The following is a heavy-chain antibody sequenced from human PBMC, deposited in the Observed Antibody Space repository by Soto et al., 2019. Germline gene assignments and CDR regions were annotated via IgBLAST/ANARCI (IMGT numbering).Heavy chain of an antibody. CDR2: IWYDGSNK. V-gene: IGHV3-33*01. CDR3: ARERRAAAAAYYYYGMDV. CDR1: GCTFSSYG. D-gene: IGHD6-25*01. J-gene: IGHJ6*02. Sequence: QVQLVESWGGVVQPGRSLRLSCAAAGCTFSSYGMHWVRQAPGKGLEWVAVIWYDGSNKYYADSVKGRFTISRDHSKNTLYLQMNSLRADDTAVYYCARERRAAAAAYYYYGMDVWGQGTTVTVSS.